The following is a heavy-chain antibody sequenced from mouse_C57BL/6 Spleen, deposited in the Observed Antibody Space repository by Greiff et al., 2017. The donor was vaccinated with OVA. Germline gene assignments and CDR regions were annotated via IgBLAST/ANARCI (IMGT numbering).Heavy chain of an antibody. J-gene: IGHJ4*01. CDR2: ISYDGSN. CDR3: AREEDDGYYGAMDY. D-gene: IGHD2-3*01. CDR1: GYSITSGYY. V-gene: IGHV3-6*01. Sequence: EVKLQESGPGLVKPSQSLSLTCSVTGYSITSGYYWNWIRQFPGNKLEWMGYISYDGSNNYNPSLKNRISITSDTSKNQFFLKLNSVTTEDTATDYCAREEDDGYYGAMDYWGQGTSVTVSS.